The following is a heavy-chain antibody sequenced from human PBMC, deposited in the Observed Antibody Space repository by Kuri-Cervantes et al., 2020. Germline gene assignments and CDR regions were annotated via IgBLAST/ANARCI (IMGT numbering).Heavy chain of an antibody. CDR3: AKAGYSGYDYLPRWFDP. CDR2: ISWNSGSI. D-gene: IGHD5-12*01. J-gene: IGHJ5*02. CDR1: GFTFSCYA. V-gene: IGHV3-9*01. Sequence: SLKISCAASGFTFSCYAMHWVRQAPGKGLEWVSGISWNSGSIGYADSVKGRFTISRDNAKNSLYLQMNSLRAEDTAVYYCAKAGYSGYDYLPRWFDPWGQGTLVTVSS.